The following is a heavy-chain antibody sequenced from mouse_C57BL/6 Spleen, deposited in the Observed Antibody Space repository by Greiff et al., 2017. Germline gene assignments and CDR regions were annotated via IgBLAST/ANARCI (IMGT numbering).Heavy chain of an antibody. Sequence: EVQLVESGEGLVKPGGSLKLSCAASGFTFSSYAMSWVRQTPEKRLEWVAYISSGGDYIYYADTVKGRFTISRENARNTLYLQMSSLKSEDTAMYYCTRETAQATGSMDYWGQGTSVTVSS. CDR2: ISSGGDYI. CDR1: GFTFSSYA. D-gene: IGHD3-2*02. CDR3: TRETAQATGSMDY. J-gene: IGHJ4*01. V-gene: IGHV5-9-1*02.